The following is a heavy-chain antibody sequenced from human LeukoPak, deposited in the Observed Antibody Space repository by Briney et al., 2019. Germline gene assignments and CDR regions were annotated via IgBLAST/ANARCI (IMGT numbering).Heavy chain of an antibody. CDR1: GVTVDANY. V-gene: IGHV3-53*01. J-gene: IGHJ1*01. CDR2: IYSGGST. CDR3: ARGAWSGSGSDQSLEEA. D-gene: IGHD3-10*01. Sequence: GGSLRLSCVSSGVTVDANYMGWVRQAPGKGLDWISVIYSGGSTFYSDSVKGRFFISRDNSWNTVFLQMNNLRADDTAVYHCARGAWSGSGSDQSLEEAWGQGTLVTVSS.